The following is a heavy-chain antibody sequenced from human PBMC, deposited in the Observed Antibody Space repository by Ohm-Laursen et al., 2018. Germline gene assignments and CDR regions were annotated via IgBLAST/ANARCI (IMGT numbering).Heavy chain of an antibody. CDR1: GFTFDDYA. J-gene: IGHJ4*02. V-gene: IGHV3-66*01. D-gene: IGHD3-16*01. CDR2: IYSGGST. CDR3: ARDQVGDLDY. Sequence: SLRLSCTAAGFTFDDYAMHWVRQAPGKGLEWVSVIYSGGSTYYADSVKGRFTISRDNSKNTLYLQMNSLRAEDTAVYYCARDQVGDLDYWGQGTLVTVSS.